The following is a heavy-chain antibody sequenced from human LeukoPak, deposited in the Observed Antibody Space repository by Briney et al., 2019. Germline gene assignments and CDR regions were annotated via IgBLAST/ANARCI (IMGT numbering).Heavy chain of an antibody. V-gene: IGHV3-48*01. CDR2: VSGSGSTV. CDR3: VRQFAS. Sequence: GGSLRLSCAASGFTFSDHIMNRVRQLPGKRLEWVAYVSGSGSTVYYADSVKGRFTISRDNGKSSLYLQMNSLRVEDTALYYCVRQFASWGQGTLVTVSS. J-gene: IGHJ4*02. CDR1: GFTFSDHI.